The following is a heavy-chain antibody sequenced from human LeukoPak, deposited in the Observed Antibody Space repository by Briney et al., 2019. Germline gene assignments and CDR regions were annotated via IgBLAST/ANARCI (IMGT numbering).Heavy chain of an antibody. CDR3: ARGAESYYDRHFDY. CDR2: VYYTGNT. V-gene: IGHV4-59*01. Sequence: SETLSLTCTVSGDSISTYYWSWIRQPPGKGPEWIGYVYYTGNTDYNPSLKSRVTISVDTSKKQFSLKLRSVSAADTAVYYCARGAESYYDRHFDYWGQGTLVTVSS. D-gene: IGHD1-26*01. J-gene: IGHJ4*02. CDR1: GDSISTYY.